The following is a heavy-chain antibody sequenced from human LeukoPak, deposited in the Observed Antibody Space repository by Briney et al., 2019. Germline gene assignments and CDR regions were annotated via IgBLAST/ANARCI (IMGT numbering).Heavy chain of an antibody. J-gene: IGHJ4*02. V-gene: IGHV3-53*01. Sequence: GGSLRLSCEASGFSVGDNYMTWVRQAPGKGPEWVSVIYRFGSTIYADSVQGRFTISRDTSNNTLFLQMNSLSAEDTAVYYCARTGLRDPTFFDYWGQGILVTVSS. CDR1: GFSVGDNY. CDR2: IYRFGST. CDR3: ARTGLRDPTFFDY. D-gene: IGHD2/OR15-2a*01.